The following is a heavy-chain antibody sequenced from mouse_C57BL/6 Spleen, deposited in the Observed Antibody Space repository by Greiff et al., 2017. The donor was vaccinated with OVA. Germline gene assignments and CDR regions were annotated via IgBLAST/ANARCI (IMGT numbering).Heavy chain of an antibody. V-gene: IGHV1-15*01. J-gene: IGHJ3*01. CDR3: TRGGYYGSRRGAY. D-gene: IGHD1-1*01. Sequence: VKLVESGAELVRPGASVTLSCKASGYTFTDYEMHWVKQTPVHGLEWIGAIDPETGGTAYNQKFKGKAILTADKSSSTAYMELRSLTSEDSAVYYCTRGGYYGSRRGAYWGQGTLVTVSA. CDR2: IDPETGGT. CDR1: GYTFTDYE.